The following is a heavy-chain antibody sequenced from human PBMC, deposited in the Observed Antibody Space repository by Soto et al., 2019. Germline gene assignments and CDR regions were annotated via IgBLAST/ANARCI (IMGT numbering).Heavy chain of an antibody. Sequence: SETLSLTCIVSSGSISSSSYYWGWIRQPPGKGLEWIGSIYYSGSTYYNPSLKSRVTISVETSKNQISLELSSVTAADTAVYYCAERMDVWGQGTTVTVSS. CDR1: SGSISSSSYY. J-gene: IGHJ6*02. CDR2: IYYSGST. CDR3: AERMDV. V-gene: IGHV4-39*01.